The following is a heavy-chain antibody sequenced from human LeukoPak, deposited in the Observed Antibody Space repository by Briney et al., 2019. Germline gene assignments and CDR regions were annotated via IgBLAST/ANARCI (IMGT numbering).Heavy chain of an antibody. CDR3: ARGSYSSGRSAVDY. CDR2: INPSGGTT. CDR1: GYTFISYY. Sequence: ASVKVSCKASGYTFISYYMHWVRQAPGQGLEWMRIINPSGGTTSYAQKFQGRVTLTRDTSASTVYMEVSSLRSEDTAVYYCARGSYSSGRSAVDYWGQGTLVTVSS. D-gene: IGHD6-19*01. V-gene: IGHV1-46*01. J-gene: IGHJ4*02.